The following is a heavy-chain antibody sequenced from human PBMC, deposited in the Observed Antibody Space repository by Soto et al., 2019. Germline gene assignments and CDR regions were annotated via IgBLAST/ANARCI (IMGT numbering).Heavy chain of an antibody. CDR1: GFSFSGYW. CDR2: INSDGRIT. CDR3: ARAGTWIQLYFPFDS. V-gene: IGHV3-74*01. D-gene: IGHD5-18*01. J-gene: IGHJ4*02. Sequence: SGGSLRLSCAASGFSFSGYWMHWVRQAPGKGLVWVPRINSDGRITNYADSVKGRFTISRDDAKNTLFLQMNTLRAEDTAVYCCARAGTWIQLYFPFDSWGQGTLVTVSS.